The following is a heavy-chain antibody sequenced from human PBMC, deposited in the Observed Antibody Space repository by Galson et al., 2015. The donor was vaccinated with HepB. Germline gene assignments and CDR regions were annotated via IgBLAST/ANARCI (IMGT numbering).Heavy chain of an antibody. Sequence: SLRLSCAASGFTVSSNHMNWVRQAPGKGLEWVSVIYSGGNTYYADSVKGRFTISRDNSKNTLYLQMNSLRAEDTAVYYCARDYYDSSGYHAEYFHHWGQGTLVTVSS. CDR2: IYSGGNT. CDR1: GFTVSSNH. D-gene: IGHD3-22*01. J-gene: IGHJ1*01. CDR3: ARDYYDSSGYHAEYFHH. V-gene: IGHV3-53*01.